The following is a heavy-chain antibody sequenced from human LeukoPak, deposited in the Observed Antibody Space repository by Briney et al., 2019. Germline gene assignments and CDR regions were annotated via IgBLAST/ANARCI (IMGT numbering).Heavy chain of an antibody. D-gene: IGHD4-17*01. Sequence: SETLSLTCTVSGGSISRYYWSWVRQPAGKGLEWIGRIYTSGSTNYNPSLKSRVTMSVDTSKNQFSLKLSSVTAADTAVYYCARLEYGDYVGDWDRDYWGQGTLVTVSS. CDR3: ARLEYGDYVGDWDRDY. CDR1: GGSISRYY. J-gene: IGHJ4*02. CDR2: IYTSGST. V-gene: IGHV4-4*07.